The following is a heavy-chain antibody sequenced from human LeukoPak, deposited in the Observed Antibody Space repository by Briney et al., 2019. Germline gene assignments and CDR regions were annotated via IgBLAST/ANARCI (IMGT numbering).Heavy chain of an antibody. CDR2: ISGSGGST. Sequence: PGGSLRLPCAASGFTFSSYAMSWVRQAPGKGLEWVSAISGSGGSTYYADSVKGRFTTSRDNSKNTLYLQMNSLRAEDTAVYYCAKAAGITMIVAGYWGQGTLVTVSS. D-gene: IGHD3-22*01. CDR3: AKAAGITMIVAGY. V-gene: IGHV3-23*01. J-gene: IGHJ4*02. CDR1: GFTFSSYA.